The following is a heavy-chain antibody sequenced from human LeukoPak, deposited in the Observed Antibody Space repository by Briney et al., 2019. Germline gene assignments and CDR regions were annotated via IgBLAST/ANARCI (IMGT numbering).Heavy chain of an antibody. V-gene: IGHV4-59*01. CDR1: GGSIRSYY. J-gene: IGHJ4*02. CDR3: ARTGSTVTMLYPFDH. D-gene: IGHD4-17*01. Sequence: KPSETLSLTCTVSGGSIRSYYWSWIRQPPGKGLEWIGYIYYSGSTNYNPSPKSRVSISVDTSKNQFSLKLSSVTAADTAVYYCARTGSTVTMLYPFDHWGQGTLVTVSS. CDR2: IYYSGST.